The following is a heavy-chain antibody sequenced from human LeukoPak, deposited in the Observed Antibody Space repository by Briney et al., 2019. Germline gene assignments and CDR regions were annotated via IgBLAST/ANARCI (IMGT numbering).Heavy chain of an antibody. CDR2: IIPIFGTA. D-gene: IGHD1/OR15-1a*01. J-gene: IGHJ5*02. Sequence: SVKVSCKASGGTFSSYAISWVRQAPGQGLEWMGEIIPIFGTANYAQKFQGRVTITADESTSTAYMELSSLRSEDTAVYYCAREETGTGGNWFDPWGQGTLVTVSS. CDR3: AREETGTGGNWFDP. V-gene: IGHV1-69*01. CDR1: GGTFSSYA.